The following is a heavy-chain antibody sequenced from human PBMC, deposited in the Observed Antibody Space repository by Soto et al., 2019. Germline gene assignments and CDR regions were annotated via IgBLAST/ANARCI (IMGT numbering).Heavy chain of an antibody. CDR1: GYTFTSYY. Sequence: GASVKVSCKASGYTFTSYYMHWVLQATGQGLEWTGIINPSGGSTSYAQKFQGRVTMTRDTSTSTVYMELSSLRSEDTAVYYCATRGSGWGEVYYYGMDVWGQGTTVTVSS. CDR3: ATRGSGWGEVYYYGMDV. J-gene: IGHJ6*02. V-gene: IGHV1-46*01. D-gene: IGHD6-19*01. CDR2: INPSGGST.